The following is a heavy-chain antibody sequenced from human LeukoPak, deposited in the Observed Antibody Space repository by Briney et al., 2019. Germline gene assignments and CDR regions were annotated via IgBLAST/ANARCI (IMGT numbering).Heavy chain of an antibody. CDR2: IYHAGNT. V-gene: IGHV4-4*02. CDR1: GGSISSSNW. CDR3: ATEAYYDSSGPHFDY. Sequence: PSETLSLTCAVSGGSISSSNWWPWVRQPPGKGLEWIGEIYHAGNTNYNPSLKSRVNISVNKSKNQLSLKLTSVTAADTAVYYCATEAYYDSSGPHFDYWGQGTLVTVSS. D-gene: IGHD3-22*01. J-gene: IGHJ4*02.